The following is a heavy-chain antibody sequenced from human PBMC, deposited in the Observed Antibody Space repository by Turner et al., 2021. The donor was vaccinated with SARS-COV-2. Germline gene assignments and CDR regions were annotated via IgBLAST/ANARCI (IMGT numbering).Heavy chain of an antibody. Sequence: EVQLVESGGGLVEPGGSLRLSCAASGFTFSSYWMHWLRQAPGRVVVWVSRMKSDRSRINYADSVKGRFTISRDNAKNTLYVQMNSRGADDTAVYYCAREYGSGSYYNWGRGTLVTVSS. J-gene: IGHJ4*02. CDR3: AREYGSGSYYN. CDR1: GFTFSSYW. CDR2: MKSDRSRI. D-gene: IGHD3-10*01. V-gene: IGHV3-74*01.